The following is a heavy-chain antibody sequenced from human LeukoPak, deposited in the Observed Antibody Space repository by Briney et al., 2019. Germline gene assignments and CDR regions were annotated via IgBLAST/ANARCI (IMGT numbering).Heavy chain of an antibody. Sequence: PGGSLSLTCATSGFPFSDFSMSWIRQLPGKGLEWISTTNSGGTSTYYAGSVKGRFTISRDNSKNTLYLQMSSLRVEDTAVYYCAKQSYARSLGEGGPGTLVSVSS. V-gene: IGHV3-23*01. CDR1: GFPFSDFS. CDR3: AKQSYARSLGE. CDR2: TNSGGTST. J-gene: IGHJ4*02. D-gene: IGHD2-8*01.